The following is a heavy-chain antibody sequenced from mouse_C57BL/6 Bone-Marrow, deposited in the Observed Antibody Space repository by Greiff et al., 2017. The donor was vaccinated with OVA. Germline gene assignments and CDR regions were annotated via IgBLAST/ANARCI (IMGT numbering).Heavy chain of an antibody. CDR3: ASPIYYDYDGWYFDV. CDR1: GYTFTSYW. CDR2: IDPSVSYT. V-gene: IGHV1-69*01. Sequence: QVQLQQPGAELVMPGASVKLSCKASGYTFTSYWMHWVKQRPGQGLEWIGEIDPSVSYTTSIHTFKGKSTLTVDHSSSTAYMQLSSLTSEDSAVYYCASPIYYDYDGWYFDVWGTGTTVTVSS. J-gene: IGHJ1*03. D-gene: IGHD2-4*01.